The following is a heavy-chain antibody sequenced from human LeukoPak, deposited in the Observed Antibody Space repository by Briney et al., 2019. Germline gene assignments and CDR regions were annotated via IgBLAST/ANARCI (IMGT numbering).Heavy chain of an antibody. Sequence: PGGSLRLSCAASGFTFSSYAMSWVRQAPGKGLEWVSAISGSGGSTYYADSVKGRFTISRDNSKNTLYLQMNSLRAEDTAVYYCAKDGWGYQLLYNWFDPWGQGTLVTVSS. CDR3: AKDGWGYQLLYNWFDP. D-gene: IGHD2-2*01. V-gene: IGHV3-23*01. CDR1: GFTFSSYA. CDR2: ISGSGGST. J-gene: IGHJ5*02.